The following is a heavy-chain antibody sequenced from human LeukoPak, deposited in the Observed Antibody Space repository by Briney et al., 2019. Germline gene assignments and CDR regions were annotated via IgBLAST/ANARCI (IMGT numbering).Heavy chain of an antibody. J-gene: IGHJ4*02. D-gene: IGHD5-12*01. Sequence: GGSLRLSCAASGFTVSSNYMSWVRQAPGEGLEWVSVIYSGGSTYYADSVKGRFTISRDNSKNTLYLQMNSLRAEDTAVYYCAGLEMATIIHYWGQGTLVTVSS. V-gene: IGHV3-66*01. CDR1: GFTVSSNY. CDR2: IYSGGST. CDR3: AGLEMATIIHY.